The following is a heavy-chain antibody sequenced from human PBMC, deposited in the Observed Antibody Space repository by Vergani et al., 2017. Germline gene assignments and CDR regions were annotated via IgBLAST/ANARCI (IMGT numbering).Heavy chain of an antibody. CDR2: INHSGST. CDR1: GGSFSGYY. D-gene: IGHD6-13*01. Sequence: QVQLQQWGAGLLKPSETLSLTCAVYGGSFSGYYWSWIRQPPGKGLEWIGEINHSGSTNYNPSLKSRVTISVDTSKNQFSLKLSSVTAADTSVYYCARLSSWYRHNWFDPWGQGTLVTVSS. V-gene: IGHV4-34*01. CDR3: ARLSSWYRHNWFDP. J-gene: IGHJ5*02.